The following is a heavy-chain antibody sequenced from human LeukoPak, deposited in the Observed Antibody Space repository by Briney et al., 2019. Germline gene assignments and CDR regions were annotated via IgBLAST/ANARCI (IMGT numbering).Heavy chain of an antibody. J-gene: IGHJ4*02. CDR2: IYHSGST. V-gene: IGHV4-30-2*01. CDR1: GGSISSGGYS. D-gene: IGHD3-22*01. Sequence: MPSETLSLTCAVSGGSISSGGYSWSWIRQPPGKGLEWIGYIYHSGSTYYNPSLKSRVTISVDRSKNQFSLKLSSVTAADTAVYYCAREKPPYDSSGPYFDYWGQGTLVTVSS. CDR3: AREKPPYDSSGPYFDY.